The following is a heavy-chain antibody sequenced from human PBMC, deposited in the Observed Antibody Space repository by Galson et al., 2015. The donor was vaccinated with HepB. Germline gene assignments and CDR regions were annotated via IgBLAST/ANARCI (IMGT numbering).Heavy chain of an antibody. Sequence: QSGAEVKKPGESLKISCKGSGYSFTSYWIGWVRQMPGKGLEWMGIIYPGDSDTRYSPSFQGQVTISADKSISTAYLQWSSLKASDTAMYYCARGYYYDSSGYSLKSADAFDIWGQGTMVTVS. CDR2: IYPGDSDT. CDR1: GYSFTSYW. D-gene: IGHD3-22*01. CDR3: ARGYYYDSSGYSLKSADAFDI. V-gene: IGHV5-51*01. J-gene: IGHJ3*02.